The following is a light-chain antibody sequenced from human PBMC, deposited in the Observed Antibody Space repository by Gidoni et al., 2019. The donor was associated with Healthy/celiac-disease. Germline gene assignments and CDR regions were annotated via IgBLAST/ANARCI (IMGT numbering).Light chain of an antibody. V-gene: IGKV1-13*02. CDR2: GAS. J-gene: IGKJ5*01. CDR3: QQFNSYSPIT. Sequence: LQLSQSPSSLSASVGDRVTITCRASQGISSALAWYQQKPGKAPKLLIYGASSLESGVPSRFSGSGSGTDFTLTISSLQPEDFATYYCQQFNSYSPITFGQGTRLEIK. CDR1: QGISSA.